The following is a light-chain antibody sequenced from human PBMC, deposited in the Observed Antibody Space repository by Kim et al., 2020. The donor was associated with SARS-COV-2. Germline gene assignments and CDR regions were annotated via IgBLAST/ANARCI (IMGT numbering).Light chain of an antibody. CDR3: QAWDSSTHYV. CDR2: QDS. V-gene: IGLV3-1*01. CDR1: KLGDKY. Sequence: VSPGQTASITCYGDKLGDKYACWYQQKPGQSPVLVIYQDSKRPSGIPERFSGANSGNTATLTISGTQAMDEADYYCQAWDSSTHYVFGTGTKVTVL. J-gene: IGLJ1*01.